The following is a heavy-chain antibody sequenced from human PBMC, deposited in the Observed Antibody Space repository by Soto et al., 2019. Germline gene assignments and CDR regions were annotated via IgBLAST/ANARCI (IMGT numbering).Heavy chain of an antibody. CDR3: ARNRYGYDFWSGYYTGPYYYYGMDV. CDR1: GGSFSGYY. D-gene: IGHD3-3*01. CDR2: INHSGST. V-gene: IGHV4-34*01. J-gene: IGHJ6*02. Sequence: PSETLSLTCAVYGGSFSGYYWSWIRQPPGKGLEWIGEINHSGSTNYNPSLKSRVTISVDTSKSQFSLKLSSVTAADTAVCYCARNRYGYDFWSGYYTGPYYYYGMDVWGQGTTVTVSS.